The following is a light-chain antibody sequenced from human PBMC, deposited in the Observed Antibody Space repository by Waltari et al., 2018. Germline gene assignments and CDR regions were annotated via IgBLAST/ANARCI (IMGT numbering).Light chain of an antibody. V-gene: IGKV4-1*01. CDR2: WSS. CDR3: QQYYTTPLT. J-gene: IGKJ4*01. CDR1: QSVLYSSTNKNY. Sequence: DIVMTQSPDSLAVSLGERATIDCTSSQSVLYSSTNKNYLAWYQQKPGQPPKLHIYWSSTRESGVPDRFSGSGSGTAFTLTISSLQAEDVAVYYCQQYYTTPLTFGGGTKVEIK.